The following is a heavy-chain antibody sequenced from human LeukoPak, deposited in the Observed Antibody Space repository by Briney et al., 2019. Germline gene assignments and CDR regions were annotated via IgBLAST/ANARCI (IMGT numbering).Heavy chain of an antibody. CDR2: ISWNSGSI. Sequence: GGSLRLSCAASGFTFDDYAMHWVRQAPGKGLEWVSGISWNSGSIGYADSVKGRFTISRDNAKNSLYLQMNSLRAEDMALYYCAKASVPSTLLIQLWSTEDAFDIWGQGTMVAVSS. CDR1: GFTFDDYA. CDR3: AKASVPSTLLIQLWSTEDAFDI. V-gene: IGHV3-9*03. D-gene: IGHD5-18*01. J-gene: IGHJ3*02.